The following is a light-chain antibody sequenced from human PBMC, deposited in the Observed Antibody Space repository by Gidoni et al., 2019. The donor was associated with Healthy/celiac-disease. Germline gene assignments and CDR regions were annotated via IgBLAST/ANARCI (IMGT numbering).Light chain of an antibody. CDR2: LNSDGSH. CDR3: QTWGTGFWV. Sequence: HSSYAIAWHQQQPEKGPRYLMTLNSDGSHSKGDGIPDRFSGSSSGAERYLTISSLQSEDEADYYCQTWGTGFWVFGGGTKLTVL. V-gene: IGLV4-69*01. J-gene: IGLJ3*02. CDR1: HSSYA.